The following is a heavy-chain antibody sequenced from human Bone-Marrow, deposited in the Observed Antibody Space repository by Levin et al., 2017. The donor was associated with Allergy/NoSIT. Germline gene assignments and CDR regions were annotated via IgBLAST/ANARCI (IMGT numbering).Heavy chain of an antibody. CDR2: VYYDGREK. CDR1: GFTFNNYG. J-gene: IGHJ4*02. D-gene: IGHD6-19*01. Sequence: GGSLRLSCAASGFTFNNYGMHWVRQAPGTGLEWVAVVYYDGREKYYADSVKGRFTISRDNSKNTVYLQMNSLRAEDTATYYCARDIAVAGSTPAYWGLGTLVTVSS. V-gene: IGHV3-33*01. CDR3: ARDIAVAGSTPAY.